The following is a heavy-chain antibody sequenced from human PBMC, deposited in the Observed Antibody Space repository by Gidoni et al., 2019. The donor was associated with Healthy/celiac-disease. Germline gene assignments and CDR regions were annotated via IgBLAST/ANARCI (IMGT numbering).Heavy chain of an antibody. J-gene: IGHJ4*02. V-gene: IGHV4-4*03. Sequence: QVQLQESGPGLVKPPGTLSLTCAVSGGSISSGRWWSWVRQPPGKGLEWIGEIYHSGSTNYNPSLKSRVTISVDKSKNQFSLKLSSVTAADTAVYYCARVDPFSSSSWYFDYWGQGTLVTVSS. D-gene: IGHD6-6*01. CDR1: GGSISSGRW. CDR2: IYHSGST. CDR3: ARVDPFSSSSWYFDY.